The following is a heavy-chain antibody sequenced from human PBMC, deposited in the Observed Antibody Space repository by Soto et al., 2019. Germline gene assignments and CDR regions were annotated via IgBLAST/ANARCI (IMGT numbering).Heavy chain of an antibody. CDR2: IYYSGST. J-gene: IGHJ4*02. Sequence: PSETLSLTCTVSGGSISSGDYYWSWIRQPPGKGLEWIGYIYYSGSTYYNPSLKSRVTISVDTYKNQFSLTLSSVTAADTAVYYCARDAGLRYYYDSSSYHFDYCGQGTLVTVSS. CDR1: GGSISSGDYY. D-gene: IGHD3-22*01. V-gene: IGHV4-30-4*01. CDR3: ARDAGLRYYYDSSSYHFDY.